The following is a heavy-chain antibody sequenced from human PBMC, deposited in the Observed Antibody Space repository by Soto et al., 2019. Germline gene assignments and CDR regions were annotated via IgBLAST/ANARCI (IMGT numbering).Heavy chain of an antibody. V-gene: IGHV1-18*01. J-gene: IGHJ6*03. CDR1: GYTFTSYG. D-gene: IGHD3-3*02. CDR2: ISAYNGNT. CDR3: ASAGISGVTNYYYYMDV. Sequence: ASVKVSSKAFGYTFTSYGISWVRQAPEQGLEWMGWISAYNGNTNYAQKLQGRVTMTTDTSTSTAYMELRSLRSDDTAVYYCASAGISGVTNYYYYMDVWGKGTTVTVSS.